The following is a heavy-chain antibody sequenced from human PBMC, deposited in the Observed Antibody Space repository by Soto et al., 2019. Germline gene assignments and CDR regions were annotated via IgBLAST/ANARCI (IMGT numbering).Heavy chain of an antibody. CDR2: MSYDGNSK. CDR1: GFTFSSYS. V-gene: IGHV3-30-3*01. J-gene: IGHJ4*02. D-gene: IGHD4-17*01. Sequence: QVQLVESGGGVVQPGRSLRLSCAASGFTFSSYSMHWVRQAPGKGLEWVAAMSYDGNSKYFADSVKGRFTMARDNSKIALSLQMNSAGATDSAVYYCARGRTVRDDADVDLGGQGTLVTVSS. CDR3: ARGRTVRDDADVDL.